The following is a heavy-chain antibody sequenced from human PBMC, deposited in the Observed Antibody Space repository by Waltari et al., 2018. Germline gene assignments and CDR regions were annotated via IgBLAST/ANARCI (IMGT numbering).Heavy chain of an antibody. J-gene: IGHJ5*02. D-gene: IGHD2-21*02. V-gene: IGHV1-18*01. Sequence: QVQLVQSGAEVKKPGASVKVSCKASGYTFTSYGISWVRQAPGQGLEWMGWNSAYNSNTNYARKLQGRVTMTTDTTTSTAYMELRSLRSDDTAVYYCARVYCGGDYYPQDGFDPWGQGTLVTVSS. CDR3: ARVYCGGDYYPQDGFDP. CDR1: GYTFTSYG. CDR2: NSAYNSNT.